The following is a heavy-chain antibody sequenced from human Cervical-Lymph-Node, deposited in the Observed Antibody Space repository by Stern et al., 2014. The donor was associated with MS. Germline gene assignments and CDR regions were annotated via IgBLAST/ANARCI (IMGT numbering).Heavy chain of an antibody. CDR3: ARLRTDYGALDY. V-gene: IGHV5-51*01. CDR1: GNSFTSYW. D-gene: IGHD4-17*01. Sequence: EVQLVESGAEVKKPGESLKISCKGSGNSFTSYWIGWVRQMPGKGLEVMGLIYPGDSDTRYSPSCFGQVTISVDKSITTAYLQWSSLKASDTAMYYCARLRTDYGALDYWGQGTLVTVSS. CDR2: IYPGDSDT. J-gene: IGHJ4*02.